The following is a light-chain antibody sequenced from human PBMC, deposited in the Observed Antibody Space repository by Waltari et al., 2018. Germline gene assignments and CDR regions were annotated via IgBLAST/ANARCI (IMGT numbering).Light chain of an antibody. Sequence: QSALTQTASVSGSPGQSITISCTGTSSNVGFYNLVSWYQQHPDKAPKLLVYEVIERPSGVSSRFSGSKSGNTASLTISGLQAEDEADYYCCSYAGRNIWVFGGGTKVTVL. CDR2: EVI. V-gene: IGLV2-23*02. CDR1: SSNVGFYNL. CDR3: CSYAGRNIWV. J-gene: IGLJ3*02.